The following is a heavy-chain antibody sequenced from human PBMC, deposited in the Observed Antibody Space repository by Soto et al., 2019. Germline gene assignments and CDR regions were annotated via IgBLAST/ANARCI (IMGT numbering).Heavy chain of an antibody. CDR2: INPKSGGT. CDR1: GYTFTGYY. Sequence: ASVKFSCKASGYTFTGYYVHWVREAPGQGLEWMGWINPKSGGTNYAQKFQGRVTMTRDTSINTAYMELSRLRSDDTAVYYCARDRYFTNGVCYYYGMDVWGQGTTVTVSS. J-gene: IGHJ6*02. D-gene: IGHD2-8*01. V-gene: IGHV1-2*02. CDR3: ARDRYFTNGVCYYYGMDV.